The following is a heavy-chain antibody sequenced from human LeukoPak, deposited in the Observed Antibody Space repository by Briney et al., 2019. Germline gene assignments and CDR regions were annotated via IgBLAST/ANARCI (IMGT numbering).Heavy chain of an antibody. D-gene: IGHD3-10*01. CDR3: ARGAGSEGSGFYFDY. CDR1: GFTFSSYA. Sequence: PGGSLRLSCAASGFTFSSYAMHWVRQAPGKGLEWVAVISYDGSNKYYADSVKGRFTISRDNAKNSVYLQMNSLRAEDTAVYYCARGAGSEGSGFYFDYWGQGTLVTVSS. J-gene: IGHJ4*02. CDR2: ISYDGSNK. V-gene: IGHV3-30-3*01.